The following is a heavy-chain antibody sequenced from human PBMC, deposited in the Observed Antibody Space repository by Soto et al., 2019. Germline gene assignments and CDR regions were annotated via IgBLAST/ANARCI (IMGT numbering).Heavy chain of an antibody. Sequence: QVQLVESGGGVVQPGTSLRVSCVGSGFTFRSYVIHWVRQAPGKGLEWVALTSYDGSDKYYGDSVRGRFTISRDNSRNPVDPQMDSLRPEDTALFYCAGWGNTGGFGVWGQGTLVSVSS. V-gene: IGHV3-30*19. CDR2: TSYDGSDK. CDR1: GFTFRSYV. D-gene: IGHD3-16*01. J-gene: IGHJ1*01. CDR3: AGWGNTGGFGV.